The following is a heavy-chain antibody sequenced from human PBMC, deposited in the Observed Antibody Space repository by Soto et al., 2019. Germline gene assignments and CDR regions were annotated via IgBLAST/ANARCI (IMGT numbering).Heavy chain of an antibody. Sequence: DVQLLESGGDLVQPGGPLKLSCATSGLTFSTYGMNWVRQAPGKGLEGVAGISGGGITTYYADSVKGRFSISRDNSKNTLFLEMNSLRVEDTALYYCAKEGTTVGRFFDHWGRGTLVTVSS. CDR1: GLTFSTYG. CDR3: AKEGTTVGRFFDH. D-gene: IGHD4-17*01. CDR2: ISGGGITT. V-gene: IGHV3-23*01. J-gene: IGHJ4*01.